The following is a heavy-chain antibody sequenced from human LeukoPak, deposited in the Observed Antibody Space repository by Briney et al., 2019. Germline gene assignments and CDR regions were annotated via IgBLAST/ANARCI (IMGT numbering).Heavy chain of an antibody. V-gene: IGHV3-30*03. J-gene: IGHJ3*02. D-gene: IGHD6-13*01. CDR1: GFXFSTHS. CDR3: ARDRDSRNDAFDI. CDR2: ISYDGSNK. Sequence: GGSLRLSCAASGFXFSTHSINWVRQAPGKGLKWVAVISYDGSNKYYADSVKGRFTISRDNSKNTLYLQMNSLRAEDTAVYYCARDRDSRNDAFDIWGQGTMVTVSS.